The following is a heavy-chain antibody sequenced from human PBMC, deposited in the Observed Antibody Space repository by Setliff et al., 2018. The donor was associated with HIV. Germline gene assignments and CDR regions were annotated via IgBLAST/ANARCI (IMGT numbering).Heavy chain of an antibody. CDR2: ISYTGST. J-gene: IGHJ4*02. CDR1: GGSINRSNYY. D-gene: IGHD3-9*01. CDR3: ARQTWEYYDTLTGYYRSPKNFDS. V-gene: IGHV4-39*01. Sequence: PSETLSLTCTVPGGSINRSNYYWGWIRQPPGKGLEWIGTISYTGSTYYDPSLKSRVTISLDTSKNQFFLKLSSVTAPDTAIYHCARQTWEYYDTLTGYYRSPKNFDSWGQGTQVTVSS.